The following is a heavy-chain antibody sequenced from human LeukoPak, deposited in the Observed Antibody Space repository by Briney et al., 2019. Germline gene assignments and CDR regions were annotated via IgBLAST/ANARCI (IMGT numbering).Heavy chain of an antibody. J-gene: IGHJ4*02. Sequence: PGGSLTLSCAASGFTFSNFAMNWVRQAPGKGLEWVSGISGSGSNTYYADSVRGPFTISRDNSKNTLYLQMNSLRAEDTAVYYCAKVHSGSYPENYWGQGTLVTVSS. CDR2: ISGSGSNT. CDR1: GFTFSNFA. D-gene: IGHD1-26*01. CDR3: AKVHSGSYPENY. V-gene: IGHV3-23*01.